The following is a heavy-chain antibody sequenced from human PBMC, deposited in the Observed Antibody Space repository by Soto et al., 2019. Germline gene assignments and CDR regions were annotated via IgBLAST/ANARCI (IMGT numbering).Heavy chain of an antibody. CDR1: GLPVGSKKY. J-gene: IGHJ3*01. CDR2: LYDVDGS. V-gene: IGHV3-53*01. Sequence: GVSLRLSCAASGLPVGSKKYVAWVRQAPGKGLEWVSALYDVDGSFYSDSVKGRFTTSSDSSKTTVYLQMNDLRPADTAVYYCATWHEREHAYDVWGQGTTVTVSS. D-gene: IGHD1-1*01. CDR3: ATWHEREHAYDV.